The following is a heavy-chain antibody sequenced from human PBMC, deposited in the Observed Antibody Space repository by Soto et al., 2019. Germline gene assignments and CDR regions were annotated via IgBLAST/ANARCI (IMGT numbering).Heavy chain of an antibody. D-gene: IGHD3-10*01. J-gene: IGHJ6*02. CDR1: GYSFTNYW. CDR2: IYVGASSA. CDR3: ASGSGSPNYYYPMDV. V-gene: IGHV5-51*01. Sequence: GESLKISCQGSGYSFTNYWIGWVRQMPGKGLEWVGIIYVGASSARYSPSFQGQVTISADKSISTAYLQWSSLKVSDTAIYYCASGSGSPNYYYPMDVWGQGTTVTVSS.